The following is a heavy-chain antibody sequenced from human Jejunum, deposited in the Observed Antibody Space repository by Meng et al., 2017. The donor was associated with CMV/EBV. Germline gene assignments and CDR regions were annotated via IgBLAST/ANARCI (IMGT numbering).Heavy chain of an antibody. CDR2: IWSDANNK. J-gene: IGHJ6*02. V-gene: IGHV3-33*03. CDR3: AKDRGKLGYCSGTTCYYYKGMDV. Sequence: MHWVRQAPGKGLEWVAVIWSDANNKYYDDSVKGRFTISRDSSKNTLNLQMNRLTAEDMAVYYCAKDRGKLGYCSGTTCYYYKGMDVWGPGTTVTVSS. D-gene: IGHD2-2*01.